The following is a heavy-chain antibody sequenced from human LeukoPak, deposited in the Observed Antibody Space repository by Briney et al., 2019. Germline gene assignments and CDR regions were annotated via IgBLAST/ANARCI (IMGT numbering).Heavy chain of an antibody. J-gene: IGHJ4*02. CDR1: GFTVSSNY. V-gene: IGHV3-23*01. CDR3: ARTGSPWYFFDY. D-gene: IGHD1-1*01. CDR2: VRGSGGST. Sequence: PGGSLRLSCADSGFTVSSNYMSWVRQAPGKGLEWVSGVRGSGGSTYYADSVKGRFTISRDNSKNTLYVQMNSLRVEDTAVYYCARTGSPWYFFDYWGQGTLVAVSS.